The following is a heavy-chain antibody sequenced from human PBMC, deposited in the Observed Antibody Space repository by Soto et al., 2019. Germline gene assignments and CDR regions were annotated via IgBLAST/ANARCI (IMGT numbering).Heavy chain of an antibody. CDR1: GFTFNHYA. J-gene: IGHJ5*02. D-gene: IGHD3-9*01. V-gene: IGHV3-23*01. CDR2: ISGRGGTT. CDR3: AKPIHSGYPAGSFDP. Sequence: PGGSLRLSCAASGFTFNHYAIHWVRQTPGKGLEWVSGISGRGGTTFYAGSVKGRFTISRDNSKSTLSLQMRNLRVEYTAIYYCAKPIHSGYPAGSFDPWGQGTLVTVSS.